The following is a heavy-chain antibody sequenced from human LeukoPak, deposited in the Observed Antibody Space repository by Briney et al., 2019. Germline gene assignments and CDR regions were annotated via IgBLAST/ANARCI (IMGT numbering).Heavy chain of an antibody. CDR3: ATRNSGSYSI. Sequence: SETLSLTCAVYGGSFSGYYWSWIRQPPGKGLEWIGEINHSGSTNYNPSLKSRVTISVDTSKYQFSLKLSSVTAADTAVYYCATRNSGSYSIWGQGTMVTVSS. D-gene: IGHD1-26*01. V-gene: IGHV4-34*01. CDR1: GGSFSGYY. J-gene: IGHJ3*02. CDR2: INHSGST.